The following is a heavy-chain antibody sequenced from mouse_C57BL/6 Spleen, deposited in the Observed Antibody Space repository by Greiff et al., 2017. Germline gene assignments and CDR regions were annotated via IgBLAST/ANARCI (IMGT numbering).Heavy chain of an antibody. Sequence: EVQLQQSGPVLVQPGASVKMSCKASGYTFTDYYMTWVKQSHGKSPEWIGVINPYNGGTSYNQKFTGKATLTVDKSSSTAYMELNSLTSEDSAVYYCARSLTGSFDYWGQGTTLTVSA. CDR1: GYTFTDYY. J-gene: IGHJ2*01. V-gene: IGHV1-19*01. CDR3: ARSLTGSFDY. D-gene: IGHD4-1*01. CDR2: INPYNGGT.